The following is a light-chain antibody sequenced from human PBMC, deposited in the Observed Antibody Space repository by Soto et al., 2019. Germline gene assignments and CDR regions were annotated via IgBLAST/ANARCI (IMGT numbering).Light chain of an antibody. Sequence: DLQLTQSPSSLSASVGDRVTITCRASQSISSYLNWYQQKPGKAPNLLIYVASSLQSGVPSRFSGSGSGTDFTLTISSLQPEDFATYYCQQSYSSPHTFGQGTKLEIK. CDR2: VAS. CDR1: QSISSY. CDR3: QQSYSSPHT. J-gene: IGKJ2*01. V-gene: IGKV1-39*01.